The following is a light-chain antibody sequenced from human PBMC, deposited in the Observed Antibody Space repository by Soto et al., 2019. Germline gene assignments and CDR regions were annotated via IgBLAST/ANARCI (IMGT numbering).Light chain of an antibody. J-gene: IGLJ1*01. CDR1: SSNIGSNT. V-gene: IGLV1-44*01. Sequence: QSVLTQPPSASGTPGQRVTISCSGSSSNIGSNTIHWYQQLPGTAPKLLIHCDDKLPSGVPDGFSGSKSCTYGALAISGLQSGDEADYYCAAWVDSRNAFVFGAGTKLTVL. CDR3: AAWVDSRNAFV. CDR2: CDD.